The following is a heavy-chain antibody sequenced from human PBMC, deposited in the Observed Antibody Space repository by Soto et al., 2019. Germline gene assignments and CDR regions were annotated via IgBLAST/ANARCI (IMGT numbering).Heavy chain of an antibody. CDR1: GFTFSSYA. Sequence: GGSLRLSCAASGFTFSSYAMSWVRQAPGKGLEWVSAISGSGGSTYYADSVKGRFTISRDNSKNTLYLQMNSLRAEDTAVYYCAKGPEGYCSGGSCYDDYYYMDVWGKGTTGTVSS. V-gene: IGHV3-23*01. D-gene: IGHD2-15*01. CDR3: AKGPEGYCSGGSCYDDYYYMDV. J-gene: IGHJ6*03. CDR2: ISGSGGST.